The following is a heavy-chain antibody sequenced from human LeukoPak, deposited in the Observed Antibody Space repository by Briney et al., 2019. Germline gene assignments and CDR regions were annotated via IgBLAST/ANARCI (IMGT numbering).Heavy chain of an antibody. Sequence: ASVKDSCKASGYTFTSYYMHWVRQAPGPGLEWMGIINHSGGDTSYAQKFQGRLTMTRDTSTNTVYMELTSLRSEDTAVYYCAREVMDNLRFDYWGQGTLVTVSS. CDR1: GYTFTSYY. J-gene: IGHJ4*02. D-gene: IGHD1-14*01. V-gene: IGHV1-46*01. CDR2: INHSGGDT. CDR3: AREVMDNLRFDY.